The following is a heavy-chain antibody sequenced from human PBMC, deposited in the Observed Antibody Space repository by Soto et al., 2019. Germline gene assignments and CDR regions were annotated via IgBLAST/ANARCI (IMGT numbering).Heavy chain of an antibody. D-gene: IGHD1-26*01. CDR1: GFTFSSYD. J-gene: IGHJ3*02. CDR3: ARVREGGGAFDI. Sequence: EVQLVESGGGLVQPGGSLRLSCAASGFTFSSYDMHWVRQATGKGLEWVSAIGTAGDTYYTGSVKGRFTISRENVKNSLYLQMNSLRAGDTAVYYCARVREGGGAFDIWGQGTMVTVSS. CDR2: IGTAGDT. V-gene: IGHV3-13*01.